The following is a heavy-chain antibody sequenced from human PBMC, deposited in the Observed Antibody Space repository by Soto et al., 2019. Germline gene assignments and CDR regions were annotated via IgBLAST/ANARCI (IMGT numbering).Heavy chain of an antibody. J-gene: IGHJ6*02. CDR3: AKDIQRIGITMIVVVTPRYYYGMDV. Sequence: ASVKVSCKASGYTFTSYYMHWVRQAPGQGLEWMGIINPSGGSTSYAQKFQGRVTMTRDTSTSTVYMEMSSLRSEDTAVYYCAKDIQRIGITMIVVVTPRYYYGMDVWGQGTTVTVSS. D-gene: IGHD3-22*01. V-gene: IGHV1-46*01. CDR2: INPSGGST. CDR1: GYTFTSYY.